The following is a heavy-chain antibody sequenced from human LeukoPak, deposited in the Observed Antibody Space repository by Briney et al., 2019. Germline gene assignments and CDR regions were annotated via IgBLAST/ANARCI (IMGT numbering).Heavy chain of an antibody. CDR1: GFTVSSNY. CDR2: IYSGGST. J-gene: IGHJ4*02. D-gene: IGHD3-3*01. V-gene: IGHV3-66*01. CDR3: ARVTADYDFWSGLYY. Sequence: PGGSLRLSCAASGFTVSSNYMSWVRQAPGKGLEWVSVIYSGGSTYYADSVKGRFTISRDNSKNTLYLQMNSLRAEDTAVYYCARVTADYDFWSGLYYWGQGTLVTVSS.